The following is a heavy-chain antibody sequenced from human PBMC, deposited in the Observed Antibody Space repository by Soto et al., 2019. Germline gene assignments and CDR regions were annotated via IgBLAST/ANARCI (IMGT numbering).Heavy chain of an antibody. D-gene: IGHD3-10*01. Sequence: QVQLVQSGAEVKKPGASLKVSCKASGYTFTSHGISWVRQAPGQGLEWMGWISANNGDTNYAQKFQGRVTVTTDTSTSTGYMELRSLRAEDTAVDYCARMVRGSNIDYYHDMDVWGKGTTVTVSS. J-gene: IGHJ6*03. CDR3: ARMVRGSNIDYYHDMDV. V-gene: IGHV1-18*01. CDR1: GYTFTSHG. CDR2: ISANNGDT.